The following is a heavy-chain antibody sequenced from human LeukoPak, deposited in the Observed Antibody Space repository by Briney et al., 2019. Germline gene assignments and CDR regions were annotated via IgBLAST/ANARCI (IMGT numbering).Heavy chain of an antibody. Sequence: SETLSLTCTVSGGSISSYYWSWIRQPPGKGLEWIGYTYYSGSTYYNPSLKSRVTISVDRSKNQFSLKLSSVTAADTAVYYCARKGVAVAGTGGYWFDPWGQGTLVTVSS. V-gene: IGHV4-59*12. CDR3: ARKGVAVAGTGGYWFDP. D-gene: IGHD6-19*01. CDR2: TYYSGST. CDR1: GGSISSYY. J-gene: IGHJ5*02.